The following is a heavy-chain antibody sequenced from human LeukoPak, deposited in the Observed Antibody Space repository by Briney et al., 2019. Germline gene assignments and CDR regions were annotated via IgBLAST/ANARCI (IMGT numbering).Heavy chain of an antibody. V-gene: IGHV3-33*06. CDR3: AKDPSAAAPDY. D-gene: IGHD6-13*01. Sequence: GGSLRLSCAASGFTFSSYGMHWARQAPGKGLEWVAVIWDDGSSKYYGDSVKGRFTISRDNSKNTLYLQMNSLRAEDTAVYYCAKDPSAAAPDYWGQGTLVTVSS. J-gene: IGHJ4*02. CDR1: GFTFSSYG. CDR2: IWDDGSSK.